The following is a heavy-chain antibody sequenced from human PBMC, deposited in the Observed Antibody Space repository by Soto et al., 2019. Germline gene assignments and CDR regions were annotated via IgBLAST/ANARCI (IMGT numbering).Heavy chain of an antibody. CDR2: INPSGGST. J-gene: IGHJ4*02. Sequence: ASVKVSCKASGYTFTSYYMHWVRQAPGQGLEWMGIINPSGGSTSYAQKFQGRVTMTRDTSTSTVYMELSSLRSEDTAVYYCATIAVAGHFDYWGQGTLVTVSS. D-gene: IGHD6-19*01. V-gene: IGHV1-46*01. CDR1: GYTFTSYY. CDR3: ATIAVAGHFDY.